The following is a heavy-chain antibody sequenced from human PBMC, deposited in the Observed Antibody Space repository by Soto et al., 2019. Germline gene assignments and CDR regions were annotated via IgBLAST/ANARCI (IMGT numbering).Heavy chain of an antibody. V-gene: IGHV3-23*01. Sequence: PGGSLRLSCATSGFTFSTCSMSWVRQAPGRGLEWVSAISGGDDTTYYAQFVKGRFTISRDNSKDTLYLQMYSLRAEDTALYYCATDILITSGGVMATDYWGQGALVTVSS. CDR1: GFTFSTCS. D-gene: IGHD3-16*01. CDR3: ATDILITSGGVMATDY. CDR2: ISGGDDTT. J-gene: IGHJ4*02.